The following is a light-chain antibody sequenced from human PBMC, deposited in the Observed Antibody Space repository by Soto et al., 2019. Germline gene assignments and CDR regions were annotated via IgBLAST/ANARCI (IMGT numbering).Light chain of an antibody. CDR3: QQASNWPRT. V-gene: IGKV3-15*01. CDR2: GAS. J-gene: IGKJ1*01. Sequence: EIFMTQSPGTLSVSPGESVTLSCRASQSVSNHLGWFQHRPGQVPRLLIYGASRRVPGIPARFSGSGSGTEFTLTISGLQSEDFAVYYCQQASNWPRTFGQGTKVDIK. CDR1: QSVSNH.